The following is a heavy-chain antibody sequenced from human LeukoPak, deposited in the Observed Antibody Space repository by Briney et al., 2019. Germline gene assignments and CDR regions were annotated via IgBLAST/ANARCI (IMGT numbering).Heavy chain of an antibody. J-gene: IGHJ4*02. Sequence: GGSLRLSCAASGFMFSSNWMSWVRQAPGKGLEWVANIKQDGSEKYYVDSVKGRFTISRDNAKNSLYLQMNSLRAEDTAVYYCARVKGDFWSGYYYFDYWGQGTLVTVSS. CDR2: IKQDGSEK. V-gene: IGHV3-7*01. CDR1: GFMFSSNW. D-gene: IGHD3-3*01. CDR3: ARVKGDFWSGYYYFDY.